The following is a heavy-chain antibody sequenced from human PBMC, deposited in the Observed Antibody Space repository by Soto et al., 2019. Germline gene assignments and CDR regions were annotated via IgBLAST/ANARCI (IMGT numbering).Heavy chain of an antibody. J-gene: IGHJ3*02. D-gene: IGHD3-22*01. CDR3: AKNRRMIVAVIDAFDN. CDR1: GFVFSDFG. V-gene: IGHV3-30*18. Sequence: QVQLVESGGGVVQPGRSLRLSCVGSGFVFSDFGMNWVRQAPGKGLEWVAVISFDGKKKYYADSVKGRFSISRDNYKNTVSLQIDSLGAEDTAVYYCAKNRRMIVAVIDAFDNWGQGTMVTVSS. CDR2: ISFDGKKK.